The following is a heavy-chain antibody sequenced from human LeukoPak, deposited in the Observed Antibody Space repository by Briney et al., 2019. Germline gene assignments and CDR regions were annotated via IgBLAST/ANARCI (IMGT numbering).Heavy chain of an antibody. D-gene: IGHD7-27*01. CDR1: GFTFNNYA. V-gene: IGHV3-23*01. Sequence: AGGSLRLSCAASGFTFNNYALTWVRQTPGKGLECVSAISGDGVSPYYADSVKGRFTISRDNSKNTLYLQMNSLRAEDTAVYYCALLGRTSNDAFDIWGQGTMVTVSS. J-gene: IGHJ3*02. CDR3: ALLGRTSNDAFDI. CDR2: ISGDGVSP.